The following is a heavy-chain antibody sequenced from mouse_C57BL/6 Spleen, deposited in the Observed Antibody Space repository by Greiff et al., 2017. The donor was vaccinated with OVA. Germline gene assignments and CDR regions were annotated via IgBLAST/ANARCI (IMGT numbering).Heavy chain of an antibody. J-gene: IGHJ4*01. D-gene: IGHD2-2*01. CDR2: INPSSGYT. CDR1: GYPFTSYW. Sequence: VQLKESGAELAKPGASVKLSCKASGYPFTSYWMHWVKQRPGQGREWIGYINPSSGYTKYNQKFKDKATLTADKSSSTAYMQLSSLTYEDSAVYYCARSVYYGYDGNAMDYWGQGTSVTVSS. V-gene: IGHV1-7*01. CDR3: ARSVYYGYDGNAMDY.